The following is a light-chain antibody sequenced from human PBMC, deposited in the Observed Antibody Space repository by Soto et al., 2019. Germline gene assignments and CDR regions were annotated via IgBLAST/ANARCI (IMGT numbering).Light chain of an antibody. V-gene: IGKV4-1*01. CDR2: WAS. CDR1: QSLFYNSSNKNY. Sequence: IVLNQSPDSLSVSLGERATIDGKSSQSLFYNSSNKNYLAWYQQKPGQPPKVLIYWASTRESGVPDRFSGSGSGTHFTLPISSLQAEDVAVYYCHQYFSSWSTFGQGNKVEIK. CDR3: HQYFSSWST. J-gene: IGKJ1*01.